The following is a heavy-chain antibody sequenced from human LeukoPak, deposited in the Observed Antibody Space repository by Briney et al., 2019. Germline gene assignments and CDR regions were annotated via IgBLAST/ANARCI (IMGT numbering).Heavy chain of an antibody. D-gene: IGHD2-15*01. Sequence: SESLSLTCAVFGGSFSGYYWSWIRQPPGKGLEWVGEINHSGSTNYDASVKSRVTISVDTSKNQSSLKLSSVTAADTAVYYCARGPYCSGGSCYSRGYYYGMDVWGKGTTVTVSS. CDR2: INHSGST. V-gene: IGHV4-34*01. CDR3: ARGPYCSGGSCYSRGYYYGMDV. J-gene: IGHJ6*04. CDR1: GGSFSGYY.